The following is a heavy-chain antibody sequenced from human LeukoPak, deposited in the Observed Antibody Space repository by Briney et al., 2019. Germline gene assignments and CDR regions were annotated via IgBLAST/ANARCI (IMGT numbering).Heavy chain of an antibody. Sequence: GGSLRLPCAASGFTFSSYWMGWVRQAPGKGLEWVANIKQDGSEKYYVDSVKGRFTISRDNAKNSLYLQMNSLRAEDTAVYYCARDDGGNFNDAFDIWGQGTMVTVSS. V-gene: IGHV3-7*01. CDR3: ARDDGGNFNDAFDI. J-gene: IGHJ3*02. D-gene: IGHD4-23*01. CDR2: IKQDGSEK. CDR1: GFTFSSYW.